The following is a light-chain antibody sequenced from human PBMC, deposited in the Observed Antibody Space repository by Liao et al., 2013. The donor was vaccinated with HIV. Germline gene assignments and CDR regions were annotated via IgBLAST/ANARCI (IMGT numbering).Light chain of an antibody. CDR2: YDS. J-gene: IGLJ3*02. CDR1: NIGSKS. Sequence: SYVLTQPPSVSVAPGKTARITCGGNNIGSKSVHWYQQKPGQAPVLVIYYDSDRPSGIPERFSGSNSGNTATLTISRVEPGDEADYYCQAWDSSTAVFGGGTKLTVL. CDR3: QAWDSSTAV. V-gene: IGLV3-21*01.